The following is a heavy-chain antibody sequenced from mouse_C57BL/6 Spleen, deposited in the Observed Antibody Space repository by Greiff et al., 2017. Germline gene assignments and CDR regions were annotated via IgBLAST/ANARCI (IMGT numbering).Heavy chain of an antibody. CDR3: AREGGCTKVVPRYFDV. V-gene: IGHV1-64*01. Sequence: QVQLQQPGAELVKPGASVKLSCKASGYTFTSYWMHWVKQRPGQGLEWIGMIHPNSGSTNYNEKFKSKATLTVDKSSSTAYMQLSSLTSEDSAVYYCAREGGCTKVVPRYFDVWGTGTTVTVSS. D-gene: IGHD1-1*01. J-gene: IGHJ1*03. CDR2: IHPNSGST. CDR1: GYTFTSYW.